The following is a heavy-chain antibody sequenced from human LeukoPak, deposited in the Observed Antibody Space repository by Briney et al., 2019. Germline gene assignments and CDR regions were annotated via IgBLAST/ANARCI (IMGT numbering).Heavy chain of an antibody. V-gene: IGHV3-53*01. CDR2: IYSGGTT. CDR3: ARGWFGGQRFDP. Sequence: PGGSLRLSCAASGFTVSSNYMNWVRQAPGKGLEWVSVIYSGGTTYYADSVKGRFTISRDNSKNTLYLQMNSLRAEDTAVYYCARGWFGGQRFDPWGQGTLVTVSS. D-gene: IGHD3-10*01. J-gene: IGHJ5*02. CDR1: GFTVSSNY.